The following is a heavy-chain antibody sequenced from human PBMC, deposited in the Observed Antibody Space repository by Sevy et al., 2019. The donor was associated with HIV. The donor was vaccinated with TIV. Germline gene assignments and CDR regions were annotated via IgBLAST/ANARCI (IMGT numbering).Heavy chain of an antibody. CDR3: ASGSLDSTGYPFDY. CDR1: GFTFSIYT. CDR2: ISSSSTYI. J-gene: IGHJ4*02. Sequence: GSLRLSCAASGFTFSIYTMNWVRQAPGKGLEWVSSISSSSTYIYYADSVRGRFTISRDNAKNSLYLQMHSLRAEDTAVYYCASGSLDSTGYPFDYWGQRTLVTVSS. D-gene: IGHD3-22*01. V-gene: IGHV3-21*01.